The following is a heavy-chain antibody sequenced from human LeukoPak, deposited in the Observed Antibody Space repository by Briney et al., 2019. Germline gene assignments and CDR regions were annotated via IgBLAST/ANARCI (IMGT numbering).Heavy chain of an antibody. CDR3: ARHAVEAASRWXDP. CDR2: IYYSGST. D-gene: IGHD1-1*01. Sequence: SETLSLTCTVSGDSMSSSHYCWGWIRQPPGKGLEWIGSIYYSGSTYYNPSLKSRVTMSVDTSKKQFSLKLSSVTAADTAVYYCARHAVEAASRWXDPWXXXTXXTVS. V-gene: IGHV4-39*01. J-gene: IGHJ5*02. CDR1: GDSMSSSHYC.